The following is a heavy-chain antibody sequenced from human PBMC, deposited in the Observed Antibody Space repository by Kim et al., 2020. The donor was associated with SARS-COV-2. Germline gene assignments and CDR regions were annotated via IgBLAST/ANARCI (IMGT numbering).Heavy chain of an antibody. J-gene: IGHJ4*02. CDR1: GGSISSSSYY. CDR3: ARHVRPTYYYGSGRYYQGYFDY. Sequence: SETLSLTCTVSGGSISSSSYYWGWIRQPPGKGLEWIGSIYYSGSTYYNPSLKSRVTISVDTSKNQFSLKLSSVTAADTAVYYCARHVRPTYYYGSGRYYQGYFDYWGQGTLVTVSS. CDR2: IYYSGST. V-gene: IGHV4-39*01. D-gene: IGHD3-10*01.